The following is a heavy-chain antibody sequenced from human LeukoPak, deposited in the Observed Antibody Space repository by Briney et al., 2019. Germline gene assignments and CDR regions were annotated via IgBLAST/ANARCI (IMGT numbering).Heavy chain of an antibody. V-gene: IGHV3-11*05. CDR2: ISISSSYT. CDR1: GFTLSDYY. D-gene: IGHD6-19*01. J-gene: IGHJ3*02. Sequence: GGSLRLSCAASGFTLSDYYMSWIRQAPGKGLEWVSYISISSSYTNYADSVKGRFTISRDNAKNSLYLQMNSLRAEDTAVYYCARVRKYSSGWYDAFDIWGQGTMVTVSS. CDR3: ARVRKYSSGWYDAFDI.